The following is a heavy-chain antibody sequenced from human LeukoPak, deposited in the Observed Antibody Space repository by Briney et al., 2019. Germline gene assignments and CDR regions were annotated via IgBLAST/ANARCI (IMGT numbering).Heavy chain of an antibody. Sequence: GGSLRLSHAAAGFTVSTYYMTWVRQAPGKGLECVSVIYSGGSTYYADSVKGRFTVSRDNSKNTLYLQMNSLGAADTAMYARGLGYCTSTTCLLPLDYWGQGTLVTVSS. CDR3: GLGYCTSTTCLLPLDY. CDR2: IYSGGST. CDR1: GFTVSTYY. D-gene: IGHD2-8*01. J-gene: IGHJ4*02. V-gene: IGHV3-53*01.